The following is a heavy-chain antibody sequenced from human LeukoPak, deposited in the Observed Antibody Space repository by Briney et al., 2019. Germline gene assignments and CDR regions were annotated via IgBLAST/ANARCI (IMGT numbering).Heavy chain of an antibody. CDR2: GYHSETT. J-gene: IGHJ4*02. CDR1: GGSISSSSYY. Sequence: KPSETLSLTCTVSGGSISSSSYYWCWIRQSPGKGLEWMGSGYHSETTYYNPSLESRVSIFIDTSKNQFSLKLSSVTAADTAVYYCARESRDGYNTFDYWGQGTLVTVSS. V-gene: IGHV4-39*01. CDR3: ARESRDGYNTFDY. D-gene: IGHD5-24*01.